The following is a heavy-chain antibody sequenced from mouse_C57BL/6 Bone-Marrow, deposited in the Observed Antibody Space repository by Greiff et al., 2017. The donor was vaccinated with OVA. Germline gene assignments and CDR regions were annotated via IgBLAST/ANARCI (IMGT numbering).Heavy chain of an antibody. CDR2: IDPEDGDT. Sequence: VQLKESGAELVKPGASVKLSCTASGFNIKDYYMHWVKQRTEQGLEWIGRIDPEDGDTKYAPTFQGKATITADTSSNTAYLQLSSVTSEDTAVYDCARWLGPVRDCDYWGQGTTLTVSS. D-gene: IGHD4-1*01. CDR1: GFNIKDYY. J-gene: IGHJ2*01. V-gene: IGHV14-2*01. CDR3: ARWLGPVRDCDY.